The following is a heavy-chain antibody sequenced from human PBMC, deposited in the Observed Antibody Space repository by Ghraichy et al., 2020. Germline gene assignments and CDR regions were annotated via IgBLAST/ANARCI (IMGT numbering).Heavy chain of an antibody. Sequence: SQTLSLTCAVYGGSFSGYYWSWIRQPPGKGLEWIGEINHSGSTNYNPSLKSRVTISVDTSKNQFSLKLSSVTAADTAVYYCARGRGSTTDNWFDPWGQGTLVTVSS. CDR3: ARGRGSTTDNWFDP. D-gene: IGHD2-15*01. J-gene: IGHJ5*02. V-gene: IGHV4-34*01. CDR1: GGSFSGYY. CDR2: INHSGST.